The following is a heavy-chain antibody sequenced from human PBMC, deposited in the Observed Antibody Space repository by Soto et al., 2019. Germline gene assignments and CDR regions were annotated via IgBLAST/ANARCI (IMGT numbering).Heavy chain of an antibody. J-gene: IGHJ4*02. CDR2: TYITGDT. Sequence: SETLSLTXSVSGDSISTYYWSWIRQSAGKGLEWIGRTYITGDTNYNPSLKSRVTMSLDTSKNQLSLKLSSVTAADTAVYYCAREYTETVDGPTPFYFDYWGQGTPVTVSS. D-gene: IGHD6-19*01. V-gene: IGHV4-4*07. CDR1: GDSISTYY. CDR3: AREYTETVDGPTPFYFDY.